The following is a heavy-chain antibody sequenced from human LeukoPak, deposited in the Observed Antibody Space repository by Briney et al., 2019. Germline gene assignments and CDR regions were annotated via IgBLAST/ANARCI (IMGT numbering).Heavy chain of an antibody. J-gene: IGHJ4*02. CDR3: ARDGFRRDGYNSGLDY. V-gene: IGHV1-18*01. CDR1: GYTFTSYG. D-gene: IGHD5-24*01. Sequence: ASVKVSCKASGYTFTSYGITWVRQAPGQGLEWMGWISAYNGNTIYAQKFQGRVTMTTDTSTSTAYMEMRSLRSDDTAVYYCARDGFRRDGYNSGLDYWGQGTLVTVSS. CDR2: ISAYNGNT.